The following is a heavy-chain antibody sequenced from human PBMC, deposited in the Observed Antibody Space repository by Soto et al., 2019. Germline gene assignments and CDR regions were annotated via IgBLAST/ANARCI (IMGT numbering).Heavy chain of an antibody. CDR3: ARGSSYDSSGSWLRDYYYYYGMDV. CDR2: IIPIFGTA. D-gene: IGHD3-22*01. V-gene: IGHV1-69*13. Sequence: GASVKVSCKASGGTFSSYAISWVRQAPGQGLEWMGGIIPIFGTANYAQKFQGRVTITADESTSTAYMELSSLRSEDTAVYYCARGSSYDSSGSWLRDYYYYYGMDVWGQGTTVTVSS. CDR1: GGTFSSYA. J-gene: IGHJ6*02.